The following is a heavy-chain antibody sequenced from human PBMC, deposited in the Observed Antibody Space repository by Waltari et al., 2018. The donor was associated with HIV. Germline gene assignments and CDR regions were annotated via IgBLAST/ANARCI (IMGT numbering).Heavy chain of an antibody. CDR2: ISNSGGST. V-gene: IGHV3-23*01. CDR1: GFTFSSYA. J-gene: IGHJ4*02. CDR3: AKDLSSISMIIPRSYFDY. Sequence: EVPLLESGGGLVQPGGSLRLSCAASGFTFSSYAMSWVRQAPGKGLGWVSAISNSGGSTYYADSVKGRFSISRDNSKNTLYLQMNSLRDEDTAVYYCAKDLSSISMIIPRSYFDYWGQGTLVTVSS. D-gene: IGHD3-22*01.